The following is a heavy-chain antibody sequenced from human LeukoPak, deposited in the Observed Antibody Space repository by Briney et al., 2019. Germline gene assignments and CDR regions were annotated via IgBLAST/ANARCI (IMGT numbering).Heavy chain of an antibody. CDR3: ARGVAAAAEFDY. V-gene: IGHV4-39*07. J-gene: IGHJ4*02. CDR1: GGSISSSTYY. Sequence: PPETLSLTCTVSGGSISSSTYYWGWIRQPPGKGLEWIGSIYYSGSTHYNPSLKSRIIISIDTSKNQFSLKLSSVTAADTAVYYCARGVAAAAEFDYWGQGTLVTVSS. D-gene: IGHD6-13*01. CDR2: IYYSGST.